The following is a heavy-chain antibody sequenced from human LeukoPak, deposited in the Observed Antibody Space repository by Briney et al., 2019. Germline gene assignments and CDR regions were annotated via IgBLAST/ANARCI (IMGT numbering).Heavy chain of an antibody. V-gene: IGHV3-11*04. J-gene: IGHJ4*02. CDR2: ISSSGSTK. CDR3: ATAPHGKFTFWSGYSDPLDY. D-gene: IGHD3-3*01. Sequence: GGSLRLSCAASGFTFSDYYMSWIRQAPGKGLEWVSYISSSGSTKYYADSVKGRFTISRDNAKNSLYLQMNSLRAEDTAVYYCATAPHGKFTFWSGYSDPLDYWGQGTLVTVSS. CDR1: GFTFSDYY.